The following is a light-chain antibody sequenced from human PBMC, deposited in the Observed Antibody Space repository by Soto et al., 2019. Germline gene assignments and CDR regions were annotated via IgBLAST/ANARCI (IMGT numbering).Light chain of an antibody. J-gene: IGLJ1*01. CDR2: RNN. CDR1: SSNIGSNY. V-gene: IGLV1-47*01. Sequence: QSALTQPPSASGTPGQRVTISCSVSSSNIGSNYVYWYQQLPGTAPKLLIYRNNQRPSVVPDRFSGSKSGTSASLAISGLRSEVEADYYCAAWDDSLSGLYVFGTGTKVTVL. CDR3: AAWDDSLSGLYV.